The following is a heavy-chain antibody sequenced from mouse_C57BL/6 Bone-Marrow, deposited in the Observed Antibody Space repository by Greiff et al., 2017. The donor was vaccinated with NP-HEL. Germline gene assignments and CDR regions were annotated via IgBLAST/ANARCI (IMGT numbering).Heavy chain of an antibody. V-gene: IGHV1-69*01. Sequence: QVQLQQPGAELVMPGASVKLSCKASGYTFTSYWMHWVKQRPGQGLEWIGEIDPSDSYTNYNQKFKGKSTLTVDKSSSTAYMQLSSLTSEDTAVYYCASLDYWFAYWGKGTLVTVSA. CDR1: GYTFTSYW. CDR2: IDPSDSYT. CDR3: ASLDYWFAY. D-gene: IGHD2-4*01. J-gene: IGHJ3*01.